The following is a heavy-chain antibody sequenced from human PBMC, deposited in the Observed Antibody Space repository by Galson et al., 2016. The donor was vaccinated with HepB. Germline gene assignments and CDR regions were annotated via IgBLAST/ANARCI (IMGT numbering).Heavy chain of an antibody. J-gene: IGHJ4*02. CDR3: GHRKVLGSTLRFDY. CDR1: GFSLSTSEEG. D-gene: IGHD2-2*01. V-gene: IGHV2-5*02. Sequence: PALVKPTQTLTLTCSFSGFSLSTSEEGVGWVRQPPGKALEWITLIYWDDDKRYSPSLKSRVDITKDSSKNQVVLTMTNMDHVDTGTYYCGHRKVLGSTLRFDYWGQGILVTVSS. CDR2: IYWDDDK.